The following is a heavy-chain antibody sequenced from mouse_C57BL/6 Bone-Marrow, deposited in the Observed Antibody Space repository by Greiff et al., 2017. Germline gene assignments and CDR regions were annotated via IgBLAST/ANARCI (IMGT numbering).Heavy chain of an antibody. V-gene: IGHV1-55*01. CDR1: GYTFTSYW. D-gene: IGHD2-1*01. CDR2: IYPGSGST. CDR3: AKIYYGPFDY. Sequence: VQGVESGAELVKPGASVKMSCKASGYTFTSYWITWVTQRPGQGLEWIGDIYPGSGSTNYNEKFKSKATLTVDTSSSPAYMQISSLTSEDSAVYYCAKIYYGPFDYWGQGTTLAVSS. J-gene: IGHJ2*01.